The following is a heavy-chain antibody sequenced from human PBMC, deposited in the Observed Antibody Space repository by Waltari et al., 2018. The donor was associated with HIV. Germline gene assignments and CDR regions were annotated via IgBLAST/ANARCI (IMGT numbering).Heavy chain of an antibody. D-gene: IGHD6-13*01. Sequence: QVHLVESGGGVVQPGRSLRLSCEASGFTFGNYGMHWVRQAPGKVLGWVAVIWYDGSNKYYRDAVKGRFTISRDNSKNTLYLQMNSLRAEDTAVYYCVRNRIVQQILGGMDVWGQGTTVTVSS. CDR3: VRNRIVQQILGGMDV. CDR1: GFTFGNYG. J-gene: IGHJ6*02. CDR2: IWYDGSNK. V-gene: IGHV3-33*01.